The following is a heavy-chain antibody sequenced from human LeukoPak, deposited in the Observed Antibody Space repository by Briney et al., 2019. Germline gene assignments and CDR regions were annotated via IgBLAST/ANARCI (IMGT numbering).Heavy chain of an antibody. CDR3: AGRSGRWFDP. CDR2: IIPILGIA. D-gene: IGHD2-15*01. CDR1: GGTFSSYA. V-gene: IGHV1-69*04. Sequence: RASVKVSCKASGGTFSSYAISWVRQAPGQGLEWMGRIIPILGIANYAQKFQGRVTITADKSTSTTYMELSSLRSEDTAVYYCAGRSGRWFDPWGQGTLVTVSS. J-gene: IGHJ5*02.